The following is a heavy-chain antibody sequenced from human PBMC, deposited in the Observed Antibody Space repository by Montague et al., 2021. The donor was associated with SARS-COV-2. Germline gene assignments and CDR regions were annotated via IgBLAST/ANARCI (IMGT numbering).Heavy chain of an antibody. Sequence: CAISGDSVSSNTAAWNWIRQSPSRGLEWLGRTYYRSKWYYDYAVSVKSRMTISPDTSKNQFSLQLSSVTPEDTAVYYCARDLVVTDGISDYWGQGTLVTVSS. D-gene: IGHD2-8*02. CDR1: GDSVSSNTAA. CDR2: TYYRSKWYY. J-gene: IGHJ4*02. CDR3: ARDLVVTDGISDY. V-gene: IGHV6-1*01.